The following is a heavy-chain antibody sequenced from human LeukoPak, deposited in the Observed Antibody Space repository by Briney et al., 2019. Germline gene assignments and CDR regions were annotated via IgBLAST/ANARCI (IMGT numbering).Heavy chain of an antibody. V-gene: IGHV1-69*13. D-gene: IGHD2-15*01. J-gene: IGHJ4*02. CDR1: GGTFSSYA. CDR2: IIPIFGTA. Sequence: SVKVSCKASGGTFSSYAISWVRQAPGQGLEWMGGIIPIFGTANYAQKFQGRVTITADESTSTAYMELSSLRSEDAAVYYCARKGDCSGGSCSHFDYWGQGTLVTVSS. CDR3: ARKGDCSGGSCSHFDY.